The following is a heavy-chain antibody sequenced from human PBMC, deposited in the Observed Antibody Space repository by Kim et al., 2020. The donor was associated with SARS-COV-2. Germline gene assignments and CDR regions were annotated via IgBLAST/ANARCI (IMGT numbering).Heavy chain of an antibody. CDR3: ARDEYDSLGWFDP. V-gene: IGHV4-31*03. CDR2: IYYSGST. J-gene: IGHJ5*02. Sequence: SETLSLTCTVSGGSISSGGYYWSWIRQHPGKGLEWIGYIYYSGSTYYNPSLKSRVTISVDTSKNQFSLKLSSVTAADMAVYYCARDEYDSLGWFDPWGQGTLVTVSS. D-gene: IGHD3-16*01. CDR1: GGSISSGGYY.